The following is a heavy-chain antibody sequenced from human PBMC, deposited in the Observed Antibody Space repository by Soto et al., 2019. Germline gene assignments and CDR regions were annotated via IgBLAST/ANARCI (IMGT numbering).Heavy chain of an antibody. CDR1: GYSFTAYF. D-gene: IGHD3-10*01. CDR3: FILGVSSGPNFDY. Sequence: ASVKVSCKASGYSFTAYFMHWVRQAPGQGLEWMGKINCNNGGPNYAQNFQGRVTMTRDTSISTAYMEMSSLRSDDTAVYFCFILGVSSGPNFDYWGQGTLVTVSS. V-gene: IGHV1-2*02. J-gene: IGHJ4*02. CDR2: INCNNGGP.